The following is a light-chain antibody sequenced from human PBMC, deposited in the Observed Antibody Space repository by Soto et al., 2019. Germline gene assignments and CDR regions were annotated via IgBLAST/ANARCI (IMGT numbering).Light chain of an antibody. CDR1: QNLGSS. CDR2: GGS. J-gene: IGKJ2*01. CDR3: QQYNYWPPYT. Sequence: EVVMTQSPATLSASPGERVTLSCWASQNLGSSLAWYQQRPGQAPRLLLYGGSTRATGIPARFSGSGSGTEFTVTISSLQSEDFAVYYCQQYNYWPPYTFGQGTNLEFK. V-gene: IGKV3-15*01.